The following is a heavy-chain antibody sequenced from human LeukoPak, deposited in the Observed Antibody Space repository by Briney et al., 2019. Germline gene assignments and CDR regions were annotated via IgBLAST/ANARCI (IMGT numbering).Heavy chain of an antibody. J-gene: IGHJ4*02. CDR1: GFTFSSYA. Sequence: GSLRLSCAASGFTFSSYAMRWVRQAPGKGLEWVSAISGSGGSTYYADSVKGRFTISRDNSKNTLYLQMNSLRAEDTAVYYCAPPGGPPTFDYWGQGTLVTVSS. V-gene: IGHV3-23*01. CDR2: ISGSGGST. D-gene: IGHD3-10*01. CDR3: APPGGPPTFDY.